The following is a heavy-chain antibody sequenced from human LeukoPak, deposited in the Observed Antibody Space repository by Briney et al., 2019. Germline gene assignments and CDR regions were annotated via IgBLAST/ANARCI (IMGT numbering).Heavy chain of an antibody. CDR2: ISGSGGST. CDR1: GFTFSSYA. D-gene: IGHD5-18*01. V-gene: IGHV3-23*01. Sequence: GGSLILSCAASGFTFSSYAMSWVRPAPGKGLEWVSAISGSGGSTYYADSVKGRFTISRDNSKNTLYLQMNSLRAEDTAVYYCARSTWIQLWPFDYWGQGTLVTVSS. J-gene: IGHJ4*02. CDR3: ARSTWIQLWPFDY.